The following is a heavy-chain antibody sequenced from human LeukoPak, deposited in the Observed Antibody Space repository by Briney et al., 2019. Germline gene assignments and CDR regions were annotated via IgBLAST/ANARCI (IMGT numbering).Heavy chain of an antibody. Sequence: PSETLSLTCTVSGGSLSSYYWSWIRQPPGKGLEWIGYVYYSGSTNYNPSLKSRVAISIDTSKNQFTLKLSSVTAADTAMYYCARAAPSYYGSGSLGSYYYGMDVWGQGTTVTVSS. J-gene: IGHJ6*02. CDR2: VYYSGST. V-gene: IGHV4-59*01. CDR1: GGSLSSYY. D-gene: IGHD3-10*01. CDR3: ARAAPSYYGSGSLGSYYYGMDV.